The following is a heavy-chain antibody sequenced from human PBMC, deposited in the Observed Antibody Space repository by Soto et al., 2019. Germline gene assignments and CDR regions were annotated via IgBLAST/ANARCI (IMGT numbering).Heavy chain of an antibody. CDR3: ASEADYYGSGSPNNWFDP. J-gene: IGHJ5*02. CDR2: ISPYTDNT. V-gene: IGHV1-18*01. Sequence: QVQLVQSGAEVKKPGASVKVSCKASGYAFTNYGISWVRQAPGQGLEWMGWISPYTDNTNYAQKLQGRVTMTTDTSTSTAYMELTGLRSDDTAVYFCASEADYYGSGSPNNWFDPWGQGTLVTVSP. CDR1: GYAFTNYG. D-gene: IGHD3-10*01.